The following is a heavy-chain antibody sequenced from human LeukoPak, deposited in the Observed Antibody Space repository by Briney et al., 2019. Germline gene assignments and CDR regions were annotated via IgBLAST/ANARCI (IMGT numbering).Heavy chain of an antibody. CDR3: AKNRGSGSYRNFDS. CDR1: GFTFSSYA. Sequence: PGGSLRLSCAASGFTFSSYAMSWVRQAPGQGLEWVSGISGSGAGTYYADSVKGRFTISRDNSKSTLYLQMNSLRAEDTAVYYCAKNRGSGSYRNFDSWGQGTLVTVSS. CDR2: ISGSGAGT. V-gene: IGHV3-23*01. D-gene: IGHD3-10*01. J-gene: IGHJ4*02.